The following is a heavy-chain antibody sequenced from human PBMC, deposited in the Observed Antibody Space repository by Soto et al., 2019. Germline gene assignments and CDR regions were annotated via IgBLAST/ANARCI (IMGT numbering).Heavy chain of an antibody. CDR1: GGSISSRSYY. CDR2: IYYSGTT. CDR3: ARQNGSFRSWFDS. V-gene: IGHV4-39*01. Sequence: QLQLQESGPGLVKPSETLSLTCTVSGGSISSRSYYWSWIRQPPGKWLEWIGGIYYSGTTFYSPSLKSRVIISVDTSKNQFSLKLTSVTAADTAMYYCARQNGSFRSWFDSWGQGTLVTVSS. D-gene: IGHD3-10*01. J-gene: IGHJ5*01.